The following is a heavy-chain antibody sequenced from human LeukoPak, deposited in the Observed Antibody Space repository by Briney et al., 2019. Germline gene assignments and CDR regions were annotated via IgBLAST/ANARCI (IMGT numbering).Heavy chain of an antibody. CDR3: ASSPEYYYDSSGYYSHGFDY. V-gene: IGHV3-53*01. CDR2: IYSGGST. J-gene: IGHJ4*02. CDR1: GFTVSSNY. Sequence: GGSLRLSCAASGFTVSSNYMSWVRQAPGKGLEWVSVIYSGGSTYYADPVNGRFTISRDNSKNTLYLQMNSLRAEDTAVYYCASSPEYYYDSSGYYSHGFDYWGQGTLVTVSS. D-gene: IGHD3-22*01.